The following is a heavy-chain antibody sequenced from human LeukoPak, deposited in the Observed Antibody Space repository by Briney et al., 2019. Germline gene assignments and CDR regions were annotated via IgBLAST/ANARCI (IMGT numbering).Heavy chain of an antibody. Sequence: GGSLRLSCAASGFTFSSYAMSWVRQAPGKGLEWVSSISGSGVATYYADSVKGRFTISRDNSKNTLFPQMNSLRAEDTALYYCASDSSGFYYPTGYWGQGTLVTVSS. V-gene: IGHV3-23*01. CDR3: ASDSSGFYYPTGY. J-gene: IGHJ4*02. CDR1: GFTFSSYA. CDR2: ISGSGVAT. D-gene: IGHD3-22*01.